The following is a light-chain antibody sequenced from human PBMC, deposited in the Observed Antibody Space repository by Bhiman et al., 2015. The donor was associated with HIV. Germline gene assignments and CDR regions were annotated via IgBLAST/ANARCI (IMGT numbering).Light chain of an antibody. CDR3: QSYDSSLSAWV. Sequence: QSVLTQPPSVSWGPRAEGHHLLHWEQLQQSGQVMMYTGTSSFQEHAPKLLIYGNSNRPSGVPDRFSGSKSGTSASLAITGLQAEEEVDYYCQSYDSSLSAWVFGGGTKLTVL. V-gene: IGLV1-40*01. CDR1: LQQSGQVM. CDR2: GNS. J-gene: IGLJ3*02.